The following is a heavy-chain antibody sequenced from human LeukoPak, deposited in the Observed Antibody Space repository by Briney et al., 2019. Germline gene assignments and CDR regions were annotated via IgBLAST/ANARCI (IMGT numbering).Heavy chain of an antibody. V-gene: IGHV1-18*01. CDR3: ARVPDYYGSGSDV. J-gene: IGHJ6*02. Sequence: ASVKVTCKASGYTFTSYGISGVRQAPGQGLEWMGWISAYNGNTNYAQKLQGRVTMTTDTSTSTAYMELRSLRSDDTAVYYCARVPDYYGSGSDVWGQGTTVTVSS. CDR2: ISAYNGNT. CDR1: GYTFTSYG. D-gene: IGHD3-10*01.